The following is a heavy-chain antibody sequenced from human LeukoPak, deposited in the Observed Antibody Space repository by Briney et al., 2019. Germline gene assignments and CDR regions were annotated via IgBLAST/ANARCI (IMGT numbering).Heavy chain of an antibody. V-gene: IGHV3-30*18. J-gene: IGHJ1*01. D-gene: IGHD6-19*01. CDR1: GFTFGSYG. CDR2: ISHDGSNK. Sequence: GRSLRLSCAAPGFTFGSYGMHWVRQAPGKGLEWVAVISHDGSNKYYADSVKGRFTISRDNSKNTLYLQMNSLRAEDTAVYHCANGYTSGWTGYFQHWGQGTLVVVSS. CDR3: ANGYTSGWTGYFQH.